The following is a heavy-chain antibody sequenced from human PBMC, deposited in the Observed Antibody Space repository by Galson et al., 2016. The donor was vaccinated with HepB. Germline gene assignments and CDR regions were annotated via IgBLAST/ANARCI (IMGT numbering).Heavy chain of an antibody. J-gene: IGHJ4*02. Sequence: QSGAEVKKPGESLKISCKASGYNFIDYWIGWVRQMPGKGLEWMGIIYPDDSDTIYSPSFQGQVTISADKSIGTAYLEWSSLKASDTAMYYCARAAVDRDYGDLLDFWGQGTLVTVSS. CDR2: IYPDDSDT. D-gene: IGHD4-17*01. CDR1: GYNFIDYW. V-gene: IGHV5-51*01. CDR3: ARAAVDRDYGDLLDF.